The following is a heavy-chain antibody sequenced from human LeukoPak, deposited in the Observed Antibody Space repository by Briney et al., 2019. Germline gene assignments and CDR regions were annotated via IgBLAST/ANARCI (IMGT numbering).Heavy chain of an antibody. CDR3: AKTGFQWGEYFYYMDV. V-gene: IGHV3-23*01. J-gene: IGHJ6*03. Sequence: TGGSLRLSCAASGFTFSSYAMSWVRQAPGKGLEWVSAISGSGGSTYYADSVKGRFTISRDNSKNTLYLQMNSLRAEDTAVYYCAKTGFQWGEYFYYMDVWGKGTTVTVSS. CDR2: ISGSGGST. CDR1: GFTFSSYA. D-gene: IGHD1-14*01.